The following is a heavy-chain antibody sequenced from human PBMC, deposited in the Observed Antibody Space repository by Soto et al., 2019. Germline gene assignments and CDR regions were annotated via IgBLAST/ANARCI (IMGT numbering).Heavy chain of an antibody. D-gene: IGHD3-9*01. V-gene: IGHV2-5*02. CDR3: AHRGYFDSGLYLKYNWFDP. CDR1: GFSLSTSGVG. CDR2: IYWDDDK. Sequence: SGPTLVKPTQTLTLTCTFSGFSLSTSGVGVGWIRQPPGKALEWLALIYWDDDKRYSPSLKSRLTIDKDTSKNQVVLTMTNMDPVDTATYYCAHRGYFDSGLYLKYNWFDPWGQGTLVTVSS. J-gene: IGHJ5*02.